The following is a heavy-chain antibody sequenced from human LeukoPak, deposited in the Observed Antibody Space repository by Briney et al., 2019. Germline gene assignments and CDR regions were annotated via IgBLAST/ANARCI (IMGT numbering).Heavy chain of an antibody. Sequence: SETLSLTCAVYGGSFSGYYWSWIRQPAGKGLEWIGRFYTSGSTNYNPSLKSRVTMSVDTSKNQFSLKLSSVTAADTAVYYCARVGGTLISFDYWGQGTLVAVSS. V-gene: IGHV4-59*10. CDR2: FYTSGST. CDR3: ARVGGTLISFDY. CDR1: GGSFSGYY. J-gene: IGHJ4*02. D-gene: IGHD3-16*01.